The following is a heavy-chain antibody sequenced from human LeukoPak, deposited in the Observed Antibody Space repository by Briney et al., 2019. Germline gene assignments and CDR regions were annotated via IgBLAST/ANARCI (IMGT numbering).Heavy chain of an antibody. D-gene: IGHD2-21*01. CDR1: GFTFDDYA. V-gene: IGHV3-43*02. CDR3: AKDRVLAYQDTADSFDM. CDR2: ISGDGRDA. J-gene: IGHJ3*02. Sequence: GGSLRLSCAASGFTFDDYAMHWVRQAPGKGLEWVSLISGDGRDAYYGDFVKGRFTISRDNNNNSLYLQMNNLRTEDTALYYCAKDRVLAYQDTADSFDMCGQGTVVTVSS.